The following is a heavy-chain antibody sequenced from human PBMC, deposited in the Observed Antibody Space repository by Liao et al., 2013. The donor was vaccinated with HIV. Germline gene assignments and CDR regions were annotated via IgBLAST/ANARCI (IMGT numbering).Heavy chain of an antibody. J-gene: IGHJ4*02. CDR1: GVSISRSTYY. D-gene: IGHD2-2*01. CDR2: SDYRGTT. Sequence: QVQLQESGPGLVKPSETLSLTCTVSGVSISRSTYYWVWIRQPPGRGLEWIGSSDYRGTTYYNPSLKSRLTISLDTSKSQLSLKLSSVTAADTAVYYCARGVVVVPAANWGQGTLVTVSS. CDR3: ARGVVVVPAAN. V-gene: IGHV4-39*07.